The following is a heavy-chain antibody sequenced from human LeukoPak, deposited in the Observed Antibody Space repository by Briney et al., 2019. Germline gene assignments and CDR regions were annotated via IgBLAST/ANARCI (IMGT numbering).Heavy chain of an antibody. D-gene: IGHD1-26*01. Sequence: SETLSLTCTVSGGSIRSYYWSGIRQPPGKGLEWIGYSSYSGSTNYNSSLKSRVTISLDTSKNQFSLRLSSVTAADTAVYYCARRPYSGGVNWFDPWGQGTLVTVSS. J-gene: IGHJ5*02. V-gene: IGHV4-59*01. CDR3: ARRPYSGGVNWFDP. CDR1: GGSIRSYY. CDR2: SSYSGST.